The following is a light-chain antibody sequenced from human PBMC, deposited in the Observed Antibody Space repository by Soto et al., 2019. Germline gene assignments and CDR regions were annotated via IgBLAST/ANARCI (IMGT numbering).Light chain of an antibody. V-gene: IGLV2-14*01. CDR3: ASYTTSASYV. Sequence: QSALTQPASVSVSPGQSITISCTWTTGDVGGFIFVSWYQQHPGRAPKLMIYDVPNPPSGVSNRFCPPKSGNTTSLTISGLQAEDDADYFCASYTTSASYVFGTGTKVTVL. CDR1: TGDVGGFIF. J-gene: IGLJ1*01. CDR2: DVP.